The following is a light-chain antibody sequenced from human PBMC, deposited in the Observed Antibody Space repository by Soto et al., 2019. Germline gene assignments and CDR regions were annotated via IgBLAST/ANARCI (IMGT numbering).Light chain of an antibody. Sequence: QSALTQPASVSGSPGQSITISCTGTSSDVGGYNYVSWYQQHPGKAPKLTIFDVSNRPSGVSNRFSGSKSGITASLTISGLQAEDEADYYCSSYTSSSTLYVFGTGTKLTVL. J-gene: IGLJ1*01. CDR3: SSYTSSSTLYV. CDR2: DVS. V-gene: IGLV2-14*01. CDR1: SSDVGGYNY.